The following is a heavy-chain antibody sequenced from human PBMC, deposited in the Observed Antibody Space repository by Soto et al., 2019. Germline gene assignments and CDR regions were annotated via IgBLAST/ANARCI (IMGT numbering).Heavy chain of an antibody. D-gene: IGHD5-18*01. V-gene: IGHV1-46*01. CDR3: AREGVDTAMSKDY. J-gene: IGHJ4*02. Sequence: GSSVKVSFKASGYTFTSDYMHWVRHAPGQGLEWMGIINPSGGSTSYAQKFQGRVTMTRDTSTSTVYMELSSLRSEDTAVYYCAREGVDTAMSKDYWGQGTLVTVSS. CDR1: GYTFTSDY. CDR2: INPSGGST.